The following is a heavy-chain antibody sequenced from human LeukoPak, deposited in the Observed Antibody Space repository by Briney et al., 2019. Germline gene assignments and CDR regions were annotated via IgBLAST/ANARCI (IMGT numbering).Heavy chain of an antibody. Sequence: GGSLRLSCAASGFTFDDYAMHWVRHAPGKGLEWVSGISWNSGSIVYADSVKGRFTISRDNAKNSLYLQMNSLRAEDMALYYCAKARKKRTVEEAGAFDIWGQGTMVTVSS. J-gene: IGHJ3*02. CDR1: GFTFDDYA. CDR3: AKARKKRTVEEAGAFDI. CDR2: ISWNSGSI. D-gene: IGHD3-10*01. V-gene: IGHV3-9*03.